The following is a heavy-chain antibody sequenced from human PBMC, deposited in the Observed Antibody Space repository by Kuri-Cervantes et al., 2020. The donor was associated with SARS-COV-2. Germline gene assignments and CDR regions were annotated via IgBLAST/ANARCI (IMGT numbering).Heavy chain of an antibody. CDR2: IYHSGST. Sequence: SETLSLTCTASGGSISSYYWSWIRQPPGKGLEWIGYIYHSGSTNYNPSLKSRVTISVDTSKNQFSLKLSSVTAADTAVYYCARESSSSWYWFDPWGQGTLVTVSS. CDR3: ARESSSSWYWFDP. CDR1: GGSISSYY. D-gene: IGHD6-13*01. J-gene: IGHJ5*02. V-gene: IGHV4-59*12.